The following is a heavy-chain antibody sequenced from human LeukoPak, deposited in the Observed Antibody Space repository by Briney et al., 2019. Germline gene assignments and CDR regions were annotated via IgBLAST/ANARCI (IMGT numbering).Heavy chain of an antibody. CDR3: ASKARDGYNLGKINRDY. Sequence: SETLSLTCTVSGGSISSSSYYWGWIRQPPGKGLEWIGSIHYSGSTYYNPSLKSRVTISVDTSKNQFSLKLSSVTAADTAVYYCASKARDGYNLGKINRDYWGQGTLVTVSS. CDR1: GGSISSSSYY. CDR2: IHYSGST. D-gene: IGHD5-24*01. J-gene: IGHJ4*02. V-gene: IGHV4-39*07.